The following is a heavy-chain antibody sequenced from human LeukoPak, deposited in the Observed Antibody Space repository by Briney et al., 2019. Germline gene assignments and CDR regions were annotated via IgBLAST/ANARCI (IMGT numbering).Heavy chain of an antibody. CDR1: GYTFTGYH. D-gene: IGHD2-2*01. CDR3: ARDYCSSTSCLFDY. Sequence: ASVKVSCKASGYTFTGYHMHWVRQAPGQGLEWMGRINPNSGDTNYAQKFQGRVAMTRDTSISTAFVELTRLRSDDTAVYYCARDYCSSTSCLFDYWGQGTLVTVSS. V-gene: IGHV1-2*06. J-gene: IGHJ4*02. CDR2: INPNSGDT.